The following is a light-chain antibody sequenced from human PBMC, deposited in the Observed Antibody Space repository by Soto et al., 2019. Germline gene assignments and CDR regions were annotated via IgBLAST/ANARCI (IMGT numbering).Light chain of an antibody. CDR1: QSVSSY. CDR3: QQRSNWPPIT. Sequence: EIVMTQSPATLSLSPGERATLSCRASQSVSSYLAWYQQTPAQAPSLXIYDASNRATGIPARFSGSGSGTDLTLTISSLEPEDFAVYYCQQRSNWPPITFGQGTRLEIK. V-gene: IGKV3-11*01. J-gene: IGKJ5*01. CDR2: DAS.